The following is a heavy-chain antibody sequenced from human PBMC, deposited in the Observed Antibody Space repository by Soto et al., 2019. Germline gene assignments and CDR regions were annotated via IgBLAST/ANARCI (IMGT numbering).Heavy chain of an antibody. CDR3: SKDLAYYGSGTYYALDV. D-gene: IGHD3-10*01. V-gene: IGHV3-30*18. Sequence: QVQLVESGGGVAQPGRSLRLSCAASGFPFSRYAMHWVRQAPGKGLEWVAVISYDGSNKYHADSVKGRFTISRDNSKNTLFLQMDSPRGDDTAMYYCSKDLAYYGSGTYYALDVWGQGTTVTVSS. CDR1: GFPFSRYA. CDR2: ISYDGSNK. J-gene: IGHJ6*02.